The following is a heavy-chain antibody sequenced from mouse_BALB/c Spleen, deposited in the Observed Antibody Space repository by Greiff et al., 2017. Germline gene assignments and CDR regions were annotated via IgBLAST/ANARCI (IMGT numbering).Heavy chain of an antibody. CDR1: GFTFSSYT. Sequence: EVKLVESGGGLVQPGGSLKLSCAASGFTFSSYTMSWVRQTPEKRLEWVAYISNGGGSTYYPDTVKGRFTISRDNAKNTLYLEMSSLRSEDTAMYYCERAPRERAYWGQGTLVTVSA. V-gene: IGHV5-12-2*01. J-gene: IGHJ3*01. CDR2: ISNGGGST. CDR3: ERAPRERAY.